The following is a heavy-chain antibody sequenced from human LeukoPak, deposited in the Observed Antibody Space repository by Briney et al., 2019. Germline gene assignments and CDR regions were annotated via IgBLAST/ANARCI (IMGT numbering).Heavy chain of an antibody. CDR1: GGSISSGGYY. V-gene: IGHV4-30-2*01. D-gene: IGHD3-22*01. J-gene: IGHJ4*02. CDR3: ARDTYYYGSSGYS. CDR2: IYHSGST. Sequence: PSETLSLTCTVSGGSISSGGYYWSWIRQPPGKGLEWIGYIYHSGSTYYNPSLKSRVTISVDRSKNQFSLKLSSVTAADTAVYYCARDTYYYGSSGYSWGQGTLVTVSS.